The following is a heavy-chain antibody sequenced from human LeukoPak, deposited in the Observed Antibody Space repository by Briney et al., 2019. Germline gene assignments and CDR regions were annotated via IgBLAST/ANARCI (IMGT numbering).Heavy chain of an antibody. CDR3: ARSPREIPVEGATGANWFDP. Sequence: PGRSLRLSCSASRFTFRDYAMHWVRQVPGKGLEWVSGISWNGGTIGYADSVKGRFTISRDNGKNSLYLQMNSLRAEDTAVYYCARSPREIPVEGATGANWFDPWGQGALVTVSS. J-gene: IGHJ5*02. CDR2: ISWNGGTI. D-gene: IGHD1-26*01. CDR1: RFTFRDYA. V-gene: IGHV3-9*01.